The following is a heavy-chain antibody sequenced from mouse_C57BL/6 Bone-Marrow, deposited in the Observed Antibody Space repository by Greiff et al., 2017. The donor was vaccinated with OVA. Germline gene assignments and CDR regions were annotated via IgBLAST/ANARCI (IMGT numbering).Heavy chain of an antibody. Sequence: EVQLQESGGGLVQPGGSLKLSCAASGFTFSDYGMAWVRQAPRQGPEWVAFISNLAYSIYYADTVTGRFTISRENAKNTRELKMTSLRSEDTAMDYCAGRPTGYCAMDYWGQGTSVTVSS. CDR2: ISNLAYSI. J-gene: IGHJ4*01. D-gene: IGHD4-1*01. V-gene: IGHV5-15*01. CDR3: AGRPTGYCAMDY. CDR1: GFTFSDYG.